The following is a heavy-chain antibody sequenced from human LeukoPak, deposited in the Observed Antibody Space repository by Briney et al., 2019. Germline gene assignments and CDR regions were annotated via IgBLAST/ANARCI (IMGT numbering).Heavy chain of an antibody. D-gene: IGHD3-9*01. CDR2: IGTAGDT. V-gene: IGHV3-13*01. J-gene: IGHJ4*02. Sequence: PGGSLRLSCAASGFTFSSYDMHWVRQATGKGLEWVSAIGTAGDTYYPGSVKGRFTISRDNSKNTLYLQMNSLRAEDTAVYYCAKDLDDYDILTGYSDYWGQGTLVTVSS. CDR3: AKDLDDYDILTGYSDY. CDR1: GFTFSSYD.